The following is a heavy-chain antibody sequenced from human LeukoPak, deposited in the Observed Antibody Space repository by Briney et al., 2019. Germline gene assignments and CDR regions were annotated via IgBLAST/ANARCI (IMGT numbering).Heavy chain of an antibody. J-gene: IGHJ4*02. CDR3: ASSGSYRFDY. Sequence: GGSLRLSCAASGFTFSSYAMSWVRQAPGKGLEWVPHITASGTAMFYADSVKGRFTISRDNAKNSLYLQMNSPRDEDTAVYYCASSGSYRFDYWGQGTLVTVSS. D-gene: IGHD1-26*01. CDR1: GFTFSSYA. CDR2: ITASGTAM. V-gene: IGHV3-48*02.